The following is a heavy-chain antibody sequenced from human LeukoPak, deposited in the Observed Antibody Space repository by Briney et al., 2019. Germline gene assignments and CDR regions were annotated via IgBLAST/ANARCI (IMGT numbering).Heavy chain of an antibody. CDR2: IYTSGSN. J-gene: IGHJ4*02. V-gene: IGHV4-61*02. CDR1: GGSISSGSYY. CDR3: AGVGGYYRVDY. Sequence: PSQTLSLTCTVSGGSISSGSYYWSWIRQPAGKGLEWIGRIYTSGSNNYNPSLKSRVTISVDTSKNQFSLKLSSVTAADTAVYYCAGVGGYYRVDYWGQGTLVTVSS. D-gene: IGHD3-22*01.